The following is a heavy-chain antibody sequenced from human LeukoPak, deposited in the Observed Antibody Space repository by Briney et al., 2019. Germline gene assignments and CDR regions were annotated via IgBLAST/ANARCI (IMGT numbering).Heavy chain of an antibody. Sequence: GGSLRLSYAASGFTFSSYAMSWVRQAPGKGLEWVSAISGSGGSTHYADSVKGRFTISRDNSKNTLYLQMNSLRAEDTAVYYCANQDSSGYYLSGYFDYWGQGTLVTVSS. D-gene: IGHD3-22*01. CDR3: ANQDSSGYYLSGYFDY. CDR2: ISGSGGST. V-gene: IGHV3-23*01. J-gene: IGHJ4*02. CDR1: GFTFSSYA.